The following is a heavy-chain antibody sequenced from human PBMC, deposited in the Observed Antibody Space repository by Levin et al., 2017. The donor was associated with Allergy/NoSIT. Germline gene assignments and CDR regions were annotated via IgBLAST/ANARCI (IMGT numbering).Heavy chain of an antibody. Sequence: GSLRLSCIVSGGSISTDTYYWAWIRQPPGKGLEWIGSIYYSGSTYYSSYLKSRVTISVDTSKNQFSLKLTSVTAADTAVYDCTSYGQPRGHYFGMDVWGRGTTITVSS. D-gene: IGHD3-10*01. CDR2: IYYSGST. V-gene: IGHV4-39*07. J-gene: IGHJ6*02. CDR3: TSYGQPRGHYFGMDV. CDR1: GGSISTDTYY.